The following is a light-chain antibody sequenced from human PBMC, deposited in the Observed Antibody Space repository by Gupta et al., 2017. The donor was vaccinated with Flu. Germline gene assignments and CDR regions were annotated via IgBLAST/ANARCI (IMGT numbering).Light chain of an antibody. J-gene: IGLJ2*01. V-gene: IGLV3-9*01. CDR1: KSENRN. CDR3: HVWDSSTGV. CDR2: RDS. Sequence: LGNTASITCGGNKSENRNVHCHQQKPGQALVLVIYRDSSRPAGIPERFSGSNSVTTATLTISGAQAGDEDDYYCHVWDSSTGVFGGGTKLTVL.